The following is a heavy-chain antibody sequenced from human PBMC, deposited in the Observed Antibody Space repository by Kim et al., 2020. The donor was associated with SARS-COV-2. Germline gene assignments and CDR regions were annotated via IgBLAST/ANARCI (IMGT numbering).Heavy chain of an antibody. CDR2: IYYSGST. D-gene: IGHD2-15*01. J-gene: IGHJ6*01. CDR1: GGSISSYY. V-gene: IGHV4-59*08. CDR3: CSVQGSGLLYVMDV. Sequence: SETLSLICTVSGGSISSYYWSWIRQPPGKGLEWIGYIYYSGSTNYNPSLKSRVTISVDTSKNQFSLKLSYVTAAEAAVYYCCSVQGSGLLYVMDVCGQG.